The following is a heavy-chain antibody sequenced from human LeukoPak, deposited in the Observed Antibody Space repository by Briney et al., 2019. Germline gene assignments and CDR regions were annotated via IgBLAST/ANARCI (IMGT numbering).Heavy chain of an antibody. V-gene: IGHV3-21*01. CDR2: ISSTSSYI. J-gene: IGHJ4*02. CDR3: ARCYASGSYGIDY. Sequence: GGSLRLSCAASGFTFGSYSMNWVRQVPGKGLQWVSSISSTSSYIYYADSVKGRFTVSRDNAKNSLSLQMNSLGAEDTAVYYCARCYASGSYGIDYWGQGTLSPSPQ. CDR1: GFTFGSYS. D-gene: IGHD3-10*01.